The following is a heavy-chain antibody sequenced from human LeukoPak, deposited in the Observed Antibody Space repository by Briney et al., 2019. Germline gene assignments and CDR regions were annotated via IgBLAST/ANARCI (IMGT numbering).Heavy chain of an antibody. CDR1: GGSFSGYY. D-gene: IGHD3/OR15-3a*01. CDR2: INHSGST. CDR3: ASGSFGHDAFDI. V-gene: IGHV4-34*01. Sequence: SETLSLTCAVYGGSFSGYYWSWIRQPPGKGLEWIGEINHSGSTNYNPSLKSRVTISVDTSKNQLSLKLSSVTAADTAVYYCASGSFGHDAFDIWGQGTMVTVSS. J-gene: IGHJ3*02.